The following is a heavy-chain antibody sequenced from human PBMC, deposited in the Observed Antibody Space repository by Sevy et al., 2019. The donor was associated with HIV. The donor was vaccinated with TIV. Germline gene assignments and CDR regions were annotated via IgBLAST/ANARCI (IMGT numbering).Heavy chain of an antibody. J-gene: IGHJ5*02. D-gene: IGHD1-1*01. Sequence: ASVKVSCKASGYTFTGYYMHWVRQAPGQGLEWMGWIDPYSGGTNYEQKFQGRDTMTRDTSISTAYMELSRLRSDDTAVYYCSGERFERDDNNGLGWFAPWGQGTLVTASS. CDR3: SGERFERDDNNGLGWFAP. CDR2: IDPYSGGT. CDR1: GYTFTGYY. V-gene: IGHV1-2*02.